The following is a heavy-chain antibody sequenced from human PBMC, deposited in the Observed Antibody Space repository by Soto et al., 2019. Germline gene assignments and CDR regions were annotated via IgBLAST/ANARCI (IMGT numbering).Heavy chain of an antibody. V-gene: IGHV1-69*02. CDR1: GGTFSSYT. D-gene: IGHD3-22*01. Sequence: KVLAASVKVSCKASGGTFSSYTISWVRQAPGQGLEWMGRIIPILGIANYAQKFQGRVTITADKSTSTAYMELSSLRSEDTAVYYFARSPPVNFPWLLGIDNWFDPWGQGTLVTVSS. J-gene: IGHJ5*02. CDR3: ARSPPVNFPWLLGIDNWFDP. CDR2: IIPILGIA.